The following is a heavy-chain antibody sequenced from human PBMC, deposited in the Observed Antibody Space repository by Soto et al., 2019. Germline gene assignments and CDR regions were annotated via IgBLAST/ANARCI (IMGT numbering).Heavy chain of an antibody. CDR3: ARVPRVGATTGSFDY. CDR2: IYHSGST. CDR1: GSSISSGVYS. D-gene: IGHD1-26*01. V-gene: IGHV4-30-2*01. J-gene: IGHJ4*02. Sequence: SETLSLTCAGSGSSISSGVYSWCWIRQPPGKGLEWIGYIYHSGSTYYNPSLKSRVTISVDRSKNQFSLKLSSVTAADTAVYYCARVPRVGATTGSFDYWGQGTLVTVSS.